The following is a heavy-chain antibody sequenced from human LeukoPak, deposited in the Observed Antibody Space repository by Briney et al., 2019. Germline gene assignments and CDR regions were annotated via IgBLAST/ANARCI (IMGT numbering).Heavy chain of an antibody. CDR2: IYTSGIT. V-gene: IGHV4-61*02. D-gene: IGHD6-13*01. CDR1: GGSITSTTYY. CDR3: ARATIAAAVRGNCFDP. Sequence: SETLSRTCTVSGGSITSTTYYWSWIRQPAGKGPEWIGRIYTSGITAYNPSLKSRVTISVDTSKDQFSLKLSSVTAADTAVYYCARATIAAAVRGNCFDPWGQGTLVTVSS. J-gene: IGHJ5*02.